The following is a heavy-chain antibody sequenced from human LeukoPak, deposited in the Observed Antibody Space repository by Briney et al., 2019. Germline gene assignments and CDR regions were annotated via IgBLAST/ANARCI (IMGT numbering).Heavy chain of an antibody. CDR3: ARGWNSFWYFDF. V-gene: IGHV3-13*01. J-gene: IGHJ2*01. D-gene: IGHD1-7*01. CDR2: IGAAGDT. Sequence: GSLRLSCAASGFTFSTYDMHWVRQVTGKDLEWVSAIGAAGDTYYPDSVKGRLTISREKVKNSLYLQMNSLRVEDTAVYYCARGWNSFWYFDFWGRGTQVTVSS. CDR1: GFTFSTYD.